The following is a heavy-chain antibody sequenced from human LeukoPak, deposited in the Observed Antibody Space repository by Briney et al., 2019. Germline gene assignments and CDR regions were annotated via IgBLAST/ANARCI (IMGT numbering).Heavy chain of an antibody. V-gene: IGHV4-59*01. CDR1: AGSISSYY. D-gene: IGHD3-3*01. J-gene: IGHJ4*02. CDR3: ASGTIFGVIAPYCFHS. CDR2: IFYGANT. Sequence: PSETLSLTCTVSAGSISSYYWNWIRQVPGKGLEWIGYIFYGANTYYNPSLKDRVTMPMDTSKSQVSLKLTSVTAAGTAVYYCASGTIFGVIAPYCFHSWGQGTLVTVSP.